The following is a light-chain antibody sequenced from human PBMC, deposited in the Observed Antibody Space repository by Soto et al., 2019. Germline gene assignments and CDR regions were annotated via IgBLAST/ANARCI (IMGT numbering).Light chain of an antibody. CDR3: NSYRSSSTLV. Sequence: QSALTQPASVSGSPGQSITISCTGTSSDVGGYNSVSWSQQHPGKAPKLIIYEVSHRPSGVSIRFSGSKSGNTASLTISGLQAEDEADYYCNSYRSSSTLVFGAGTKLTVL. CDR1: SSDVGGYNS. V-gene: IGLV2-14*01. J-gene: IGLJ1*01. CDR2: EVS.